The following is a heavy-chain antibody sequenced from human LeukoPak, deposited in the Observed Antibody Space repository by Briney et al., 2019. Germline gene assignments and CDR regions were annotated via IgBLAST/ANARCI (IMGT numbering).Heavy chain of an antibody. CDR1: GYTFTGYY. CDR2: INSNSGDT. CDR3: AREWFGELFLDY. D-gene: IGHD3-10*01. Sequence: GASVKVSCKASGYTFTGYYMHWVRQVPGQGLEWMGWINSNSGDTNYAQKFQGRVTMTRDTSISTAYMELSRLRSDDTAVYYCAREWFGELFLDYWGQGTLVTVSS. V-gene: IGHV1-2*02. J-gene: IGHJ4*02.